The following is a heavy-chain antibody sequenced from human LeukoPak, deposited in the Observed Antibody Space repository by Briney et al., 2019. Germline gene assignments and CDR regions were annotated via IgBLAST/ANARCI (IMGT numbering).Heavy chain of an antibody. CDR2: NYYSGTT. J-gene: IGHJ6*03. Sequence: SETLSLTCTVSGGSISSISNYWGWIRQPPGKGLEWIGSNYYSGTTDYNPSLKSRVTISVDTSMNHFSLKLSSVTAADTAVYYCARASDDQRYYYYYLDVWGKGTTVTVSS. V-gene: IGHV4-39*02. CDR1: GGSISSISNY. CDR3: ARASDDQRYYYYYLDV. D-gene: IGHD2-2*01.